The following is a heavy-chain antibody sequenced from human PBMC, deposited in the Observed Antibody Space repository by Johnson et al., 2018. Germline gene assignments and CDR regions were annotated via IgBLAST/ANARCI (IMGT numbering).Heavy chain of an antibody. V-gene: IGHV3-23*01. J-gene: IGHJ3*02. D-gene: IGHD3-22*01. CDR1: GFTFSSYA. CDR3: SKDPDYYDSSGYAFDI. Sequence: VQLLESGGGVVQPGRSLRLSCAASGFTFSSYAMSWVRQAPGKGLEWVSAISGSVGSTSYADSGQGRFTTSRDNSKNTLYLQMNSLGAEATAVYYWSKDPDYYDSSGYAFDIWGQGTMVTVSS. CDR2: ISGSVGST.